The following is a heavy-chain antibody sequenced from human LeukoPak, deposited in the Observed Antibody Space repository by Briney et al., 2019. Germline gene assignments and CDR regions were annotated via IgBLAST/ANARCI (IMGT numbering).Heavy chain of an antibody. CDR3: AKDRDDYGDYFRSDAFDI. Sequence: GGSLRLSCAASGFTFSSYGMSWVRQAPGKGLEWVSAISGSGGSTYYADSVKGRFTISRDNSKNTLYLQMNSLRAEDTAVYYCAKDRDDYGDYFRSDAFDIWGQGTMVTVSS. D-gene: IGHD4-17*01. V-gene: IGHV3-23*01. CDR1: GFTFSSYG. CDR2: ISGSGGST. J-gene: IGHJ3*02.